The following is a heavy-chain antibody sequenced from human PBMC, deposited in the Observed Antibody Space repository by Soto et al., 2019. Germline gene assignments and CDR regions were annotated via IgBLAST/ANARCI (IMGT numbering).Heavy chain of an antibody. Sequence: LSLTCAASGFTFDDYGMSWVRQAPGKGLEWVSGINWNGGSTGYADSVKGRFTISRDNAKNSLYLQMNSLRAEDTALYHCARDFTSSGGDYYFDYWGQGTLVTVSS. CDR3: ARDFTSSGGDYYFDY. CDR1: GFTFDDYG. J-gene: IGHJ4*02. CDR2: INWNGGST. D-gene: IGHD2-15*01. V-gene: IGHV3-20*01.